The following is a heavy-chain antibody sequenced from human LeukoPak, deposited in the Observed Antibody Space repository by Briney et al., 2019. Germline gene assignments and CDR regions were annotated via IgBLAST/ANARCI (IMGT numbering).Heavy chain of an antibody. CDR3: ARALSCSSTSCYGPGAFDI. D-gene: IGHD2-2*01. Sequence: SETLSLTCAVYGGSFSGYHWSWIRQPPGKGLEWIGETNHSGSTNYNPSLKSRVTISVDTSKNQFSLKLSSVTAADTAVYYCARALSCSSTSCYGPGAFDIWGQGTMVTVSS. J-gene: IGHJ3*02. CDR2: TNHSGST. CDR1: GGSFSGYH. V-gene: IGHV4-34*01.